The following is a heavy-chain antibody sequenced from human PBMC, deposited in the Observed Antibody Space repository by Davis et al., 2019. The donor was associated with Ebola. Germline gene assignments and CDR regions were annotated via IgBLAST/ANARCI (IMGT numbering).Heavy chain of an antibody. CDR3: ARDRDWAFDY. V-gene: IGHV3-30*02. Sequence: GESLKISCAASGFTFSSHGMHWLRQAPGKEPEWVTFIRSDGSDKYYADSVRGRFTISRDNSRNTYLQMDNLRPEDTAVYYCARDRDWAFDYWGQGTLITVSS. J-gene: IGHJ4*02. D-gene: IGHD3-9*01. CDR1: GFTFSSHG. CDR2: IRSDGSDK.